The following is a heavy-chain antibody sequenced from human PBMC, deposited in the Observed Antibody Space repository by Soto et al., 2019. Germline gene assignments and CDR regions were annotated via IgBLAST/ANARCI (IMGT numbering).Heavy chain of an antibody. J-gene: IGHJ5*02. CDR1: GYTFTSYA. V-gene: IGHV1-18*04. D-gene: IGHD6-19*01. CDR3: ARVVGGIPVAGSWNWFDP. CDR2: ISTYNGNT. Sequence: ASVKVSGKASGYTFTSYALSWVRHAPGQGLEWMGWISTYNGNTNYAQNLQGRVTMTTDISTNTAYMELRSLRSDDTAVYYCARVVGGIPVAGSWNWFDPWGQGTLVTVSS.